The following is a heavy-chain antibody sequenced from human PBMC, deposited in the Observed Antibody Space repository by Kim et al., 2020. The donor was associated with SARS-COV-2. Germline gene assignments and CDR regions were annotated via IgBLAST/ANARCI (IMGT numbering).Heavy chain of an antibody. Sequence: GGSLRLSCAASGFTFDDLCHALGPQAPGKGLEWVSGISWNSGSIGYADSVKGRFTISRDNAKNSLYLQMNSLRAEDTALYYCAKDHCSGGSCYGYDAFDIWGQGTMVTVSS. CDR1: GFTFDDLC. D-gene: IGHD2-15*01. CDR3: AKDHCSGGSCYGYDAFDI. CDR2: ISWNSGSI. V-gene: IGHV3-9*01. J-gene: IGHJ3*02.